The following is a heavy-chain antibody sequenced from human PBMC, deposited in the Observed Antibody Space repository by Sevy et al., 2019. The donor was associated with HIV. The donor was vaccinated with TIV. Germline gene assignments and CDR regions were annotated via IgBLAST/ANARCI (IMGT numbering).Heavy chain of an antibody. J-gene: IGHJ4*02. CDR3: ARNHSIVGDLHY. D-gene: IGHD1-26*01. CDR2: ISSSSSYT. V-gene: IGHV3-11*06. CDR1: GFTFSDYY. Sequence: GGSLRLSCAASGFTFSDYYMSWIRQAPGKGLEWVSYISSSSSYTNYADSVKGRFTISRDNAKNSLYLQMNSLRAEDTAVYYCARNHSIVGDLHYWGQGTLVTVSS.